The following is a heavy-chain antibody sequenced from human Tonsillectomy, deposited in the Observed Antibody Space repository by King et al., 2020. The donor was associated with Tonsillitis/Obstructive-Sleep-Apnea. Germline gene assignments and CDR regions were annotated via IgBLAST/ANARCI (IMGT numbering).Heavy chain of an antibody. CDR3: ATGHHSGARITIFGVVRGYYFDY. V-gene: IGHV1-8*01. Sequence: QLVQSGAEVKKPGASVKVSCKASGYTFTSYDINWVRQATGQGLEWMGWMNPNSGNTGYAQKFQGRVTMTRNTSISTAYMELSSLRSEDTAVYYCATGHHSGARITIFGVVRGYYFDYWGQGTLVTVSS. D-gene: IGHD3-3*01. J-gene: IGHJ4*02. CDR1: GYTFTSYD. CDR2: MNPNSGNT.